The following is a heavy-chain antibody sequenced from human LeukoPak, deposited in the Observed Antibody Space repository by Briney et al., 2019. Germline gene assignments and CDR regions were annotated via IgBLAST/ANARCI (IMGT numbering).Heavy chain of an antibody. Sequence: GGSLRLSCAASGFTFSRYWMTWVRQAPGKGLEWVANIKEDGSEKYYVDSVKGRFTISRDNAKNSLYLQMNSLRAEDTAVYYCARDGYYYASGLYYYMDVWGKGTTVTISS. CDR1: GFTFSRYW. CDR2: IKEDGSEK. V-gene: IGHV3-7*01. D-gene: IGHD3-10*01. CDR3: ARDGYYYASGLYYYMDV. J-gene: IGHJ6*03.